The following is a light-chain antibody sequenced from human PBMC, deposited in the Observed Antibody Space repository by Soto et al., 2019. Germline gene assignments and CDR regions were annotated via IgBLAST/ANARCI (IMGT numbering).Light chain of an antibody. CDR1: SSDVGAYYS. Sequence: QSVLTQPACVSGSPGQSITISCTGTSSDVGAYYSVSWYQHHPGKAPKLIIYGVTNRPSGVSNRFSGSKSGNTASLTISGLQAEDEADYHCSSYTSGSSHYVFGTGTKVTVL. V-gene: IGLV2-14*01. J-gene: IGLJ1*01. CDR2: GVT. CDR3: SSYTSGSSHYV.